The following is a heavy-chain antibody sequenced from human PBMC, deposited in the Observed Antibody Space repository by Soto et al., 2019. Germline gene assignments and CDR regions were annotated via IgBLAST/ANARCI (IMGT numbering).Heavy chain of an antibody. CDR2: IYYSGST. Sequence: QVQLQESGPGLVKPSQTLSLTCTVSGGSISSGGYYWSWIRQHPGKGLEWIGYIYYSGSTYYNPSLKSRVTISVDTSKNQFSLKLSSVTAADTAVYYCAREVVSTDNENWFDPWGQGTLVTVSS. CDR1: GGSISSGGYY. D-gene: IGHD2-2*01. J-gene: IGHJ5*02. CDR3: AREVVSTDNENWFDP. V-gene: IGHV4-31*03.